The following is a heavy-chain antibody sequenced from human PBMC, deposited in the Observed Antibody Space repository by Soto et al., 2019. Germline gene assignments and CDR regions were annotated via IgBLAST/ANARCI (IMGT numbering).Heavy chain of an antibody. CDR2: INPSGGST. D-gene: IGHD1-1*01. V-gene: IGHV1-46*01. CDR1: GYTFTSYY. J-gene: IGHJ4*02. CDR3: ASAPEPTSPHTWAPNLGY. Sequence: ASVKVSCKASGYTFTSYYMHWVRQAPGQGLEWMGIINPSGGSTSYAQKFQGRVTMTRDTSTSTVYMELSSLRSEDTPMHYCASAPEPTSPHTWAPNLGYSGKGT.